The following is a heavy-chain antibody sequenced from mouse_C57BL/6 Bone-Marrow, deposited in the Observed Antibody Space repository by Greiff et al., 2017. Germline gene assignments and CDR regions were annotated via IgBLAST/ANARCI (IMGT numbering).Heavy chain of an antibody. J-gene: IGHJ2*01. CDR2: IYPGNSDT. V-gene: IGHV1-5*01. Sequence: VQLQQSGTVLARPGASVKMSCKTSGYTFTSYWMHWVKQRPGQGLDWIGAIYPGNSDTSYNQKFKGKATLTAVTSASTAYMELSSLTNEDSAVYYCARDGYFLFDYWGQGTTLTVSA. CDR1: GYTFTSYW. D-gene: IGHD2-3*01. CDR3: ARDGYFLFDY.